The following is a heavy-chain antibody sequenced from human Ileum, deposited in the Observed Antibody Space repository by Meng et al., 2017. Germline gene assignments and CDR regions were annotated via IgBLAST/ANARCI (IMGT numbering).Heavy chain of an antibody. Sequence: SESLSLSCAVSGGSISSSSYWCWLRQPPGRGLEWSGTINYTGNTYYNPSLKSRVTISINTSKNQFSLKMDSVTAADTAMYYCAGDISMNWFYLWGQGALVTVSS. CDR2: INYTGNT. J-gene: IGHJ4*02. CDR3: AGDISMNWFYL. CDR1: GGSISSSSY. D-gene: IGHD3-9*01. V-gene: IGHV4-39*07.